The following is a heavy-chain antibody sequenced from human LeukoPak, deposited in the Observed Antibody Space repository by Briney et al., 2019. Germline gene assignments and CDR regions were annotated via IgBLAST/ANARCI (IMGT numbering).Heavy chain of an antibody. V-gene: IGHV4-59*03. CDR3: ATGETGSTLGGY. CDR1: GGPLSAYY. CDR2: IYDNGNT. J-gene: IGHJ4*02. D-gene: IGHD1-1*01. Sequence: SETLSLTCTVSGGPLSAYYWTWIRQPPGKGLEWIGYIYDNGNTNYNPSLKSRVTISVDTSKNQFSLKLSSVAAADTAVYYCATGETGSTLGGYWGQGTLVTVSS.